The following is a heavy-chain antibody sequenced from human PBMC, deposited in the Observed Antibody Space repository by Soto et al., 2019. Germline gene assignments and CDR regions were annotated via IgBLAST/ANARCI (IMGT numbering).Heavy chain of an antibody. V-gene: IGHV3-9*01. CDR1: GFTFDDYA. Sequence: EVQLVESGGGLVQPGRSLRLSCAASGFTFDDYAMHWVRQAPGKGLEWVSGISWNSGRIVYADSVKGRFTIPRDNAKNSLYLQMNTLRAEDTALYYCAKDVLANDGGCYFDYWGQGTLVSVSS. J-gene: IGHJ4*02. CDR2: ISWNSGRI. D-gene: IGHD1-1*01. CDR3: AKDVLANDGGCYFDY.